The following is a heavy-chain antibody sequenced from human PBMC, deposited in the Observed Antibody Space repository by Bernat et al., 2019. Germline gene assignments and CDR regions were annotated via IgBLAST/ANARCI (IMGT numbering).Heavy chain of an antibody. J-gene: IGHJ6*02. CDR2: IIPILGIA. Sequence: QVQLVQSGAEVKKPGSSVKVSCKASGGTFSSYAISWVRQAPGQGLEWMGRIIPILGIANYAQKFQGRVTITADKSTSTAYMELSSLRSEDTAVYYCARAVTIPPVPGYYYYGMDVWGQGTTVTVSS. V-gene: IGHV1-69*04. CDR3: ARAVTIPPVPGYYYYGMDV. CDR1: GGTFSSYA. D-gene: IGHD3-3*01.